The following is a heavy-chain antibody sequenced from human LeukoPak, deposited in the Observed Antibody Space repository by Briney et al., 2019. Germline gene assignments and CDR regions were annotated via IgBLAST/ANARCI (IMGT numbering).Heavy chain of an antibody. CDR3: ATPPYDSSGYQRGNYYFDY. CDR2: IIPIFGTA. J-gene: IGHJ4*02. D-gene: IGHD3-22*01. Sequence: TVKVSCKASGGTFSSYAISWVRQAPGQGLEWMGGIIPIFGTANYAQKFQGRVTITADESTSTAYMELSSLRSEDTAVYYCATPPYDSSGYQRGNYYFDYWGQGTLVTVSS. CDR1: GGTFSSYA. V-gene: IGHV1-69*13.